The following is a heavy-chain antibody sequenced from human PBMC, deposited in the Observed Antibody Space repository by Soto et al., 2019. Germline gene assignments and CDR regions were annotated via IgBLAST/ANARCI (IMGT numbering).Heavy chain of an antibody. J-gene: IGHJ4*02. CDR2: INHLETT. CDR3: ARGGGSDSFDY. CDR1: GASITYGGYS. D-gene: IGHD1-26*01. V-gene: IGHV4-30-2*01. Sequence: PSETLSLTCTVSGASITYGGYSWSWIRQTPGKGLEWIGYINHLETTFYNPSFESRLSLSIDRAKNQFSLNLNSTSAADRAVYFCARGGGSDSFDYWGQGILVTVSS.